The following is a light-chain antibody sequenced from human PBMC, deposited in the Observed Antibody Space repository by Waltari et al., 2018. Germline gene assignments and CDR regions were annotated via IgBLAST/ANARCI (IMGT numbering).Light chain of an antibody. V-gene: IGKV3-20*01. CDR1: QSVSRT. Sequence: EIVLTQSPGTLSLSPGERATLSCRASQSVSRTLALYQQKPGQAPKLLIYGASIRATGIPDRLTGSGSGTDFSLTISSLEPEDFAIYFCQHYVRLPAKFGQGTKVEIK. CDR3: QHYVRLPAK. J-gene: IGKJ1*01. CDR2: GAS.